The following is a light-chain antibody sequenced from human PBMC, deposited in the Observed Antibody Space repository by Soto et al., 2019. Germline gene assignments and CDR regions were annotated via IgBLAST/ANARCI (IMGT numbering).Light chain of an antibody. CDR1: QSMSTY. V-gene: IGKV1-39*01. Sequence: DIPMTQSPSSLSASVGDRVTITCRASQSMSTYLNWYQQKPRKAPKLLIYAASSLQSGAPSRFSGSGSGTDFTLTISSLEPGDFATYYCQECYITPLTFGQGTKLEIK. CDR2: AAS. CDR3: QECYITPLT. J-gene: IGKJ2*01.